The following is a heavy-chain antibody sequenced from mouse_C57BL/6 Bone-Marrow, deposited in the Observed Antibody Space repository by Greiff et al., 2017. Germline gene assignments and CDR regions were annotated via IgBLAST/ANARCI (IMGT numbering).Heavy chain of an antibody. Sequence: EVQVVESGAELVRPGASVKLSCTASGFNIKDYYMHWVKQRPEQGLEWIGRIDPEDGDTEYAPKFQGQATMTADTSSNTAYLQLSSLTSEDTAVYYCTTDYYGSSSWFAYWGQGTLVTVSA. D-gene: IGHD1-1*01. CDR2: IDPEDGDT. CDR3: TTDYYGSSSWFAY. CDR1: GFNIKDYY. V-gene: IGHV14-1*01. J-gene: IGHJ3*01.